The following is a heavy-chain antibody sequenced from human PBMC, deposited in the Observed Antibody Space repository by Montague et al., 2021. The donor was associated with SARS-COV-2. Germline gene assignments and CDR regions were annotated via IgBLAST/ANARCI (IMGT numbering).Heavy chain of an antibody. CDR3: ARDVSTVTYTFDH. CDR2: VHFSGIT. Sequence: SETLSLTCTVSGFSLNFYFWSWIRQAPGKTLELLGYVHFSGITNYNPSLKSRVDISVDTSKSKLSLRLASVTSVDTAVYFCARDVSTVTYTFDHWGHGVLVPVSS. J-gene: IGHJ4*01. V-gene: IGHV4-59*01. D-gene: IGHD2-2*02. CDR1: GFSLNFYF.